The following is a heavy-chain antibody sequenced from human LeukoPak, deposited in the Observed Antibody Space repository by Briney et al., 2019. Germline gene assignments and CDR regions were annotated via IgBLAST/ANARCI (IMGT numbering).Heavy chain of an antibody. Sequence: GSLRLSCTTSGFTFGDYAMSWVRQAPGKGLEWVGFIRSKAYGGTIEYAASVKGRFTISRDDSKSIAYLQMNSLKIEDTALYYCTRGPIQLWIHNAMDVWGQGTTVTVSS. CDR1: GFTFGDYA. CDR3: TRGPIQLWIHNAMDV. CDR2: IRSKAYGGTI. V-gene: IGHV3-49*04. J-gene: IGHJ6*02. D-gene: IGHD5-18*01.